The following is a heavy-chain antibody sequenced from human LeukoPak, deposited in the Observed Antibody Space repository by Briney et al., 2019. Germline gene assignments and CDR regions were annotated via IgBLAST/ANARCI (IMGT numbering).Heavy chain of an antibody. J-gene: IGHJ5*02. CDR2: IHYTGST. CDR3: ARGRYSAGDNWFDP. D-gene: IGHD3-9*01. CDR1: GGSITSSY. V-gene: IGHV4-59*01. Sequence: SETLPQTLTVSGGSITSSYFSWIRQSPGKGLEWIGYIHYTGSTNYNPSLKSRVTMLIDTSKNQFSLKLSSVTAADTAVYYCARGRYSAGDNWFDPWG.